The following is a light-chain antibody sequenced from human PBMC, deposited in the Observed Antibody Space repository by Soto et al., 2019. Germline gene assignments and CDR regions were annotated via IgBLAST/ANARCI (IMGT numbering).Light chain of an antibody. J-gene: IGLJ3*02. CDR2: EVS. CDR1: SSDVGAYNQ. Sequence: QSALTQPASVSGSPGQSITISCTGTSSDVGAYNQVSWYQQEPGKAPKLMIYEVSNRPSGVSNRFSGSKSGNTASLTISGLQAEDEADYYCTSYTTSSTWVFGGGTKVTVL. V-gene: IGLV2-14*01. CDR3: TSYTTSSTWV.